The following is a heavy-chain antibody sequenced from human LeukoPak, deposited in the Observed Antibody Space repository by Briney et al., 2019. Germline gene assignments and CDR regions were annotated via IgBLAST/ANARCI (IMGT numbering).Heavy chain of an antibody. CDR2: IYQSGST. V-gene: IGHV4-38-2*01. CDR1: GYSSTTGRY. CDR3: ARSLSTAGIDY. D-gene: IGHD2-2*01. J-gene: IGHJ4*02. Sequence: SETLSLTCAVSGYSSTTGRYWGWIRLPPGKGLEWIGSIYQSGSTYYNPSLKSRVTISVDTSKNQFSLKLRSVTAADTAVYYCARSLSTAGIDYWGQGTLVTVSS.